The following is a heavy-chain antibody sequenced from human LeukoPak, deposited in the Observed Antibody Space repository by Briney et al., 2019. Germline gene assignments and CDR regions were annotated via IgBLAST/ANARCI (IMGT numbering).Heavy chain of an antibody. CDR1: GFTFSSYW. J-gene: IGHJ5*02. Sequence: GGSLRLSCAASGFTFSSYWMSWVRQARGKGLEWVANIKQDGSEKYYVDSVKGRFTISRDNAKNSLYLQMNSLRAEDTAVYYCARDSIYGRYSSGYDWFDPWGQGTLVTVSS. CDR2: IKQDGSEK. CDR3: ARDSIYGRYSSGYDWFDP. V-gene: IGHV3-7*01. D-gene: IGHD6-19*01.